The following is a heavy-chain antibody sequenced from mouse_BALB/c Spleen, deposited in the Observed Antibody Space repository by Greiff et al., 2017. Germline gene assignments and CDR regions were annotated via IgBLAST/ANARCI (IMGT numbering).Heavy chain of an antibody. CDR1: GFTFSSYT. Sequence: EVKLVESGGGLVKPGGSLKLSCAASGFTFSSYTMSWVRQTPEKRLEWAATISSGGSYTYYPDSVKGRFTISRDNAKNTLYLQMSSLKSEDTAMYYCTRDGDGPDYWGQGPLSQSPQ. J-gene: IGHJ2*01. CDR3: TRDGDGPDY. CDR2: ISSGGSYT. D-gene: IGHD2-3*01. V-gene: IGHV5-6-4*01.